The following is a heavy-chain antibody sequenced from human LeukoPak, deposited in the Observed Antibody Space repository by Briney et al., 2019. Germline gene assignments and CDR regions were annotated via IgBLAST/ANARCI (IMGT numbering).Heavy chain of an antibody. CDR1: GGTFSSYA. D-gene: IGHD3-22*01. V-gene: IGHV1-69*10. Sequence: SVKVSCKASGGTFSSYAISWVRQAPGQGLEWMGWIIPILGIANYAQKFQGRVTITADKSTSTAYMELSSLRSEDTAVYYCASVDYYDSSGAQGYYYYYGMDVWGQGTTVTVSS. J-gene: IGHJ6*02. CDR2: IIPILGIA. CDR3: ASVDYYDSSGAQGYYYYYGMDV.